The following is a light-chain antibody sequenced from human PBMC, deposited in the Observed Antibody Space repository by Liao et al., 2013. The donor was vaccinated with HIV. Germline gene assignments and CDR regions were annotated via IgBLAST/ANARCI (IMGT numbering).Light chain of an antibody. Sequence: SYELTQPPSVSVSPGQTASITCSGDKLGQKYACWYQQKPGQSPVLVIYQDTKRASGIPERFSGSNSGNTATLTISGTQAMDEADYYCQAWDSGTYVFGTGTKVTVL. V-gene: IGLV3-1*01. CDR3: QAWDSGTYV. CDR2: QDT. J-gene: IGLJ1*01. CDR1: KLGQKY.